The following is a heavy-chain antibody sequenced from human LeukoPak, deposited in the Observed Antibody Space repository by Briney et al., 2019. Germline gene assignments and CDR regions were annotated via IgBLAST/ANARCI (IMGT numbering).Heavy chain of an antibody. V-gene: IGHV1-69*04. D-gene: IGHD5-18*01. J-gene: IGHJ4*02. CDR2: IIPIFGIA. CDR3: ASPGGYSYGRDGFDY. CDR1: GGTFSSYA. Sequence: SVKVSCKASGGTFSSYAISWVRQAPGQGLEWMVRIIPIFGIANYAQKFQGRVTITADKSTSTAYMELSSLRSEDTAVYYCASPGGYSYGRDGFDYWGQGTLVTVSS.